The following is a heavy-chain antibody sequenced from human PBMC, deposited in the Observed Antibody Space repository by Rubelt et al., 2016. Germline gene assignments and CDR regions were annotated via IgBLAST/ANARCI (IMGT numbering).Heavy chain of an antibody. V-gene: IGHV1-46*01. CDR3: ARSPRYDVEDNWFDP. Sequence: QVQLVQSGAEVKKPGASVKVSCKASGYTFTSYYMHWVRQAPGQGLEWMGIINPSVGRTSYGQKFQGRGTMARDKATSTVYMELGSLRSEDTAVYYCARSPRYDVEDNWFDPWGQGTLVTVSS. D-gene: IGHD3-3*01. CDR1: GYTFTSYY. CDR2: INPSVGRT. J-gene: IGHJ5*02.